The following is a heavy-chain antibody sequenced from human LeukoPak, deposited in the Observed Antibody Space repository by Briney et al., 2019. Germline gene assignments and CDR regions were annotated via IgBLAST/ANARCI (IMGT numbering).Heavy chain of an antibody. V-gene: IGHV4-59*01. Sequence: SETLSLTCTVSGDSITSYYWSWIRQPPGKGLEWIANIYYSVRTNYNPSLKSRVTISVDTSKNQMSLRLSSVTAADTAVYYCVRDIAAAGGFDYWGQGTLVTVSS. J-gene: IGHJ4*02. CDR2: IYYSVRT. D-gene: IGHD6-13*01. CDR1: GDSITSYY. CDR3: VRDIAAAGGFDY.